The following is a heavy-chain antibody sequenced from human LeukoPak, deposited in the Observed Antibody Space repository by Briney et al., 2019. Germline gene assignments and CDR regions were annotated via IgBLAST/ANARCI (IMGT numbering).Heavy chain of an antibody. Sequence: GASVKVSCKASGGTFSSYAISWVRQAPGQGLEWMGGIIPIFGTANYAQKFQGRVTITTDESTSAAYMELSSLRSEDTAVYYCARSNHSSDEYNWFDPWGQGTLVTVSS. V-gene: IGHV1-69*05. CDR1: GGTFSSYA. J-gene: IGHJ5*02. D-gene: IGHD4-11*01. CDR2: IIPIFGTA. CDR3: ARSNHSSDEYNWFDP.